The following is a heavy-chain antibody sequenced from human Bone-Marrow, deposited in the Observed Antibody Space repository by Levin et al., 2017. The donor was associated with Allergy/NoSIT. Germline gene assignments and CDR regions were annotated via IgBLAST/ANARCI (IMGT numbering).Heavy chain of an antibody. V-gene: IGHV5-10-1*01. CDR2: IDPTDSHT. Sequence: GGSLRLSCKASGYSFTSYWITWVRQMPGKGLEWVGRIDPTDSHTNYSPSFQGHVTISVDKSTSTAYLQWSSLKASDTAMFYCARRVAGIKSFDYWGQGTLVTVSS. CDR1: GYSFTSYW. J-gene: IGHJ4*02. D-gene: IGHD6-19*01. CDR3: ARRVAGIKSFDY.